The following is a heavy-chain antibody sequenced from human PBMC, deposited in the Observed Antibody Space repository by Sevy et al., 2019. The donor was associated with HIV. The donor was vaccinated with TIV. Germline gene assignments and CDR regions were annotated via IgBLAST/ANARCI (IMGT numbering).Heavy chain of an antibody. CDR1: GGSITSLY. CDR2: IYYNGHI. V-gene: IGHV4-59*08. CDR3: AGENAWGRGYS. J-gene: IGHJ4*02. D-gene: IGHD1-26*01. Sequence: LRETLSLTCTVSGGSITSLYWNRIRQPPGKGLEWIANIYYNGHINYNPSLKSRVTLSLDTSKNQFSLRLSSVTAADTAMYYCAGENAWGRGYSWGQGTLVTVSS.